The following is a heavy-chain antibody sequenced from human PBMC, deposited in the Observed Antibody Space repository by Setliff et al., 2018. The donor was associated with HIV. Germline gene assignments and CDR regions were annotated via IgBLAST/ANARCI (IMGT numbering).Heavy chain of an antibody. J-gene: IGHJ4*02. Sequence: SETLSLTCSVSGGSISSHYWSWIRQPPGKGLEWIGYVYYSGITNYNASLKSRVTISVDTSKNQFSLRLRSVTAADTAVYYCAGADYSDTSGYYSNFDYWGQGTLVTVSS. CDR2: VYYSGIT. V-gene: IGHV4-59*11. CDR3: AGADYSDTSGYYSNFDY. D-gene: IGHD3-22*01. CDR1: GGSISSHY.